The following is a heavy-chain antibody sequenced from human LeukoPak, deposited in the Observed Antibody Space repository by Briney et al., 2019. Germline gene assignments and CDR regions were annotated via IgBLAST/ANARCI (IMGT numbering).Heavy chain of an antibody. CDR1: GGSITNYNYY. J-gene: IGHJ4*02. CDR3: ARHERSRYYYETTAGF. V-gene: IGHV4-39*01. D-gene: IGHD3-22*01. Sequence: PSETLSLTCTVSGGSITNYNYYWGWIRQPPGKGLEWIGAIYYSGTTYYNPSLKSRVTISVDTSKNQFSLKLSSVTAADTAAYYCARHERSRYYYETTAGFWGQGTPVTVSS. CDR2: IYYSGTT.